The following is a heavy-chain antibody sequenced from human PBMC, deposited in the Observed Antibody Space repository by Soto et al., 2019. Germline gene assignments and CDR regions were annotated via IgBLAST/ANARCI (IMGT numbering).Heavy chain of an antibody. Sequence: SVKVSCKASGGTFSSYTISWARQAPGQGLEWMGRIIPILGIANYAQKFQGRVTITADKSTSTAYMELSSLRSEDTAVYYCARSYYYDSSGSDAFDIWGQGTMVTVSS. CDR2: IIPILGIA. J-gene: IGHJ3*02. CDR3: ARSYYYDSSGSDAFDI. CDR1: GGTFSSYT. D-gene: IGHD3-22*01. V-gene: IGHV1-69*02.